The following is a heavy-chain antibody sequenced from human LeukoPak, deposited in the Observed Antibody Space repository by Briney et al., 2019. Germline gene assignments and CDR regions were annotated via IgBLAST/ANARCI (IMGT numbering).Heavy chain of an antibody. CDR1: GFTFSSYG. V-gene: IGHV3-30*18. Sequence: GGSLRLSCAASGFTFSSYGMHWVRQAPGKGLEWVAVISYDGSNKYYADSVKGRFTISRDNSKNTLYLQMNSLRAEDTAVYYCAKGQDGYCSSTSCYHYYYYGMDVWGQGTTVTVSS. CDR3: AKGQDGYCSSTSCYHYYYYGMDV. J-gene: IGHJ6*02. CDR2: ISYDGSNK. D-gene: IGHD2-2*03.